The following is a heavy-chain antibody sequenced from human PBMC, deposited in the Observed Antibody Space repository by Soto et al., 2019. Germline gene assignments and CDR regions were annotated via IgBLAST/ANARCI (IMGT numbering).Heavy chain of an antibody. J-gene: IGHJ6*02. CDR1: GFTFSSYA. CDR3: AKDIRFLEWFLYGMDV. Sequence: GGSLRLSCAASGFTFSSYAMSWFRQAPGKGLEWVSAISGSGGSTYYADSVKGRFTISRDNSKNTLYLQMNSLRAEDTAVYYCAKDIRFLEWFLYGMDVWGQGTTVTVSS. D-gene: IGHD3-3*01. V-gene: IGHV3-23*01. CDR2: ISGSGGST.